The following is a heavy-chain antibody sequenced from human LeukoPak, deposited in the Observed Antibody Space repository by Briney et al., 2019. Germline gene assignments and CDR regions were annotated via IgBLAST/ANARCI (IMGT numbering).Heavy chain of an antibody. CDR2: INPNSGGT. CDR1: GYTFTGYY. Sequence: ASVKVSCKASGYTFTGYYMHWVRQAPGQGLEWMGWINPNSGGTNYAQKFQGRVTMTRDTSISTAYMELRSLRSDDTAVYYCARNIVRGVKVDPWGQGTLVTVSS. CDR3: ARNIVRGVKVDP. D-gene: IGHD3-10*01. J-gene: IGHJ5*02. V-gene: IGHV1-2*02.